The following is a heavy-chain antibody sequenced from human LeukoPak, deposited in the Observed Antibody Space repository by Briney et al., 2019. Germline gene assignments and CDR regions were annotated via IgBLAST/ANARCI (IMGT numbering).Heavy chain of an antibody. Sequence: PSETLSLTCSVSGGSINSYWWSWIRQPAGKGLEFIGRSYTTGMTNYNPSLKSRVSMSVDTSKNQFSLELRSVTAADTAVYFCARAGYTISSYRFDYWGQGALVTVSS. CDR2: SYTTGMT. D-gene: IGHD3-16*02. J-gene: IGHJ4*02. V-gene: IGHV4-4*07. CDR3: ARAGYTISSYRFDY. CDR1: GGSINSYW.